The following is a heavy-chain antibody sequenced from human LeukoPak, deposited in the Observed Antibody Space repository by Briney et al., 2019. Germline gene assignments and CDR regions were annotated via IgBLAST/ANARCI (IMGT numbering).Heavy chain of an antibody. D-gene: IGHD1-26*01. CDR3: ARKAVVGATTGLDY. CDR2: ISYDGSNK. Sequence: LPGGSLRLSCAASGFTFSSYAMHWVRQAPGKGLEWVAVISYDGSNKYYADSVKGRFTISRDNSKNTLYLHMNSLRAEDTAVYYCARKAVVGATTGLDYWGQGTLVAVSS. J-gene: IGHJ4*02. CDR1: GFTFSSYA. V-gene: IGHV3-30-3*01.